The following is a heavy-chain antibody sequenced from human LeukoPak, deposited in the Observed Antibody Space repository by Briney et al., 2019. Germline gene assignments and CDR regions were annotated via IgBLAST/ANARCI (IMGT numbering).Heavy chain of an antibody. J-gene: IGHJ4*02. Sequence: QSSETLSLTCTVSGGSISSYYWSWIRQPAGKGLEWIGRIYTSGSTNYNPSLKSRVTMSVDTSKNQLSLKLSSVTAADTAVYYCARQTVTNGNDYWGQGTLVTVSS. CDR2: IYTSGST. D-gene: IGHD4-17*01. CDR3: ARQTVTNGNDY. CDR1: GGSISSYY. V-gene: IGHV4-4*07.